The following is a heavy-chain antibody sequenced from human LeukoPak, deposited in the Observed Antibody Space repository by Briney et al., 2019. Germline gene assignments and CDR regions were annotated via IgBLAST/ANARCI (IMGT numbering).Heavy chain of an antibody. CDR3: ARGGVTYYFDY. V-gene: IGHV4-38-2*02. D-gene: IGHD4-23*01. CDR2: IYHSGST. J-gene: IGHJ4*02. CDR1: GYSISSGYY. Sequence: SETLSLTCTVSGYSISSGYYWGCVRQPPGKGLEWVGSIYHSGSTYYNPSLKSRVTISVATSKNQFSLKLSSVTSADTAVYYCARGGVTYYFDYWGQGTLVTVSS.